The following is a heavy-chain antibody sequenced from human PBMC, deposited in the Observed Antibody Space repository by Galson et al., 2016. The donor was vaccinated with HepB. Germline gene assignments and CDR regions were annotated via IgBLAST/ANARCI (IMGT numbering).Heavy chain of an antibody. CDR3: ARVRNYYDSSGYKHYFDY. J-gene: IGHJ4*02. CDR1: GGSISNSTYY. CDR2: IYYSGST. V-gene: IGHV4-61*05. D-gene: IGHD3-22*01. Sequence: ETLSLTCTVSGGSISNSTYYWGWIRQSPGKGLEWIGYIYYSGSTNYNPSLKSRVTISVDTSKNQFSLKLSSVTAADTAVYYCARVRNYYDSSGYKHYFDYWGQGTLVIVSS.